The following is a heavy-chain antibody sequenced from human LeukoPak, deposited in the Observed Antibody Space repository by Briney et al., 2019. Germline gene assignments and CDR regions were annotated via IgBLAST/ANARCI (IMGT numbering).Heavy chain of an antibody. CDR1: GFTFSNYG. V-gene: IGHV3-33*01. D-gene: IGHD6-13*01. CDR2: IWYDGTNK. CDR3: ARGSGLRQQLAIDY. J-gene: IGHJ4*02. Sequence: GRSLRLSCAESGFTFSNYGMHGVRQAPGKGLEWGAVIWYDGTNKYYADSLNGRFTISRDNSKNTLYLQMNSLRAEDTAIYYCARGSGLRQQLAIDYWGQGTLVTVSS.